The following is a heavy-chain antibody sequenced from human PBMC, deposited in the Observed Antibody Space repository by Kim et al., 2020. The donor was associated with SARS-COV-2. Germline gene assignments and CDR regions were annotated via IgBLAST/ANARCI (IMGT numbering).Heavy chain of an antibody. CDR3: AREKDYYDSSGHQSFDY. CDR1: GGSISGYY. CDR2: LYTSGST. D-gene: IGHD3-22*01. V-gene: IGHV4-4*07. Sequence: SETLSLTCTVSGGSISGYYWSWIRQPAGKGLEWIGRLYTSGSTNYNPSLKSRVIMSVDTSKNQFSLKLSSVTAADTAVYFCAREKDYYDSSGHQSFDYWGQGTLVTVSS. J-gene: IGHJ4*02.